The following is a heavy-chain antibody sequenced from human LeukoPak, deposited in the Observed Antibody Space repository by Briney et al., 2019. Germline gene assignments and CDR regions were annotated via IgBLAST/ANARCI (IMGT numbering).Heavy chain of an antibody. CDR2: INHSGST. CDR1: GGSFSGYY. CDR3: ARGRVGDYDILTGYYKGDYFDY. J-gene: IGHJ4*02. Sequence: SETLSLTCAVYGGSFSGYYWSWIRQPPGKGLEWIGEINHSGSTNYNPSLKSRVTISVDTSKNQFSLKLSSVTAADTAVYYCARGRVGDYDILTGYYKGDYFDYWGQGTLVTVSS. D-gene: IGHD3-9*01. V-gene: IGHV4-34*01.